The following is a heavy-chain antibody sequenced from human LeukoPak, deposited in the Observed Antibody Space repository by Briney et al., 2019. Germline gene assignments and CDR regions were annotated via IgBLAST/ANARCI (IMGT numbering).Heavy chain of an antibody. CDR3: ARVDSSSWYSVTHFTLDY. Sequence: SETLSLTCAVSGGSISSYYWSWIRQPPGKGLEWIGSIYHSGSTYYNPSLKSRVTISVDTSKNQFSLKLSSVTAADTAVYYCARVDSSSWYSVTHFTLDYWGQGTLVTVSS. V-gene: IGHV4-38-2*01. D-gene: IGHD6-13*01. CDR1: GGSISSYY. CDR2: IYHSGST. J-gene: IGHJ4*02.